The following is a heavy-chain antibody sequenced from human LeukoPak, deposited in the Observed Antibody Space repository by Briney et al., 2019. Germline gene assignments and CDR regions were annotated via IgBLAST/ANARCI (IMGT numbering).Heavy chain of an antibody. CDR1: GFIVSNNY. Sequence: GGSLRLSCAASGFIVSNNYMTWVRQAPGKGLEWVSAIYSGGSTYYSNSVKGRFTISRDNSKNMLYLQMNSLRAEDTAVYYCVKQSGYRGYDFFDYWGQGALVTVSS. CDR3: VKQSGYRGYDFFDY. CDR2: IYSGGST. D-gene: IGHD5-12*01. V-gene: IGHV3-66*04. J-gene: IGHJ4*02.